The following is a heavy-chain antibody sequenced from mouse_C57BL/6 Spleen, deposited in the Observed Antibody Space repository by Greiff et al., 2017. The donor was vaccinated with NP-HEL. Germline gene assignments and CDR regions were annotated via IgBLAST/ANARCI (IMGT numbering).Heavy chain of an antibody. Sequence: EVKLVESGGGLVKPGGSLKLSCAASGFTFSSYAMSWVRQTPEKRLEWVATISDGGSYTYYPDNVKGRFTISRDNAKNNLYLQMSHLKSEDTAMYYCARDSTTVVATEWYFDVWGTGTTVTVSS. CDR1: GFTFSSYA. V-gene: IGHV5-4*01. D-gene: IGHD1-1*01. CDR2: ISDGGSYT. J-gene: IGHJ1*03. CDR3: ARDSTTVVATEWYFDV.